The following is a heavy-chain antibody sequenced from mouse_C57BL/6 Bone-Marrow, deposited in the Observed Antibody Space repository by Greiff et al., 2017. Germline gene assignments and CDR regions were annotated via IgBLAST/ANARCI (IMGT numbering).Heavy chain of an antibody. D-gene: IGHD1-1*01. CDR2: INPNNGGT. CDR1: GYTITDYY. J-gene: IGHJ4*01. CDR3: ALYGSSDCAMDY. Sequence: VQLQQSGPELVKPGASVKISCKASGYTITDYYMNWVKQRHGKSLEWIGDINPNNGGTSYNQKFKGKATLTVDKSSSTACMELRSLTSEDSAVDYCALYGSSDCAMDYWGQGTSVTVSS. V-gene: IGHV1-26*01.